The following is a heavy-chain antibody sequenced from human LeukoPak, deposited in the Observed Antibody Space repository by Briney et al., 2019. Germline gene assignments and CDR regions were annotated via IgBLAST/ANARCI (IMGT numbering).Heavy chain of an antibody. CDR3: PKYEAINIATGGTFDY. D-gene: IGHD6-13*01. Sequence: PGGSLRLSCAASGLTFRSYVMNWVRQAPGKGPEWVSSISGSGGSTHYAVSVKGRFTISRDNSKNTMSLQINSLSAEDTAVYYCPKYEAINIATGGTFDYWGQGALVTVGS. CDR2: ISGSGGST. J-gene: IGHJ4*02. CDR1: GLTFRSYV. V-gene: IGHV3-23*01.